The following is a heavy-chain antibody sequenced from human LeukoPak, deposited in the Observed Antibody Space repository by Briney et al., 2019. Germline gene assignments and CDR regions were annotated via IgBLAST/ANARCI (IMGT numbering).Heavy chain of an antibody. CDR2: IYYSGST. Sequence: SETLSHTCTVSGGSIRSSTYYWGWIRQPPGKGLEWIGSIYYSGSTYYNPSLKSRLTMSVDTSKNQLSLKLSSVTAADTAVYYCAVMVRASASFDYWGQGTLVTVSS. CDR1: GGSIRSSTYY. J-gene: IGHJ4*02. CDR3: AVMVRASASFDY. V-gene: IGHV4-39*07. D-gene: IGHD3-10*01.